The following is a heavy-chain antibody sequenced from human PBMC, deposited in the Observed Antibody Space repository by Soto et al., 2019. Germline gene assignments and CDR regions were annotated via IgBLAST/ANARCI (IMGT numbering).Heavy chain of an antibody. CDR2: IYSGGST. V-gene: IGHV3-53*01. Sequence: PGGSLRLSCAASGFTVSSNYMSWVRQAPGKGLEWVSVIYSGGSTYYADSVKGRFTISRDNSKNTLYLQMNSLRAEDTAVYYCAREGLGQQLVTPALYYYYGMDVWGQGTTVTVSS. CDR1: GFTVSSNY. CDR3: AREGLGQQLVTPALYYYYGMDV. D-gene: IGHD6-13*01. J-gene: IGHJ6*02.